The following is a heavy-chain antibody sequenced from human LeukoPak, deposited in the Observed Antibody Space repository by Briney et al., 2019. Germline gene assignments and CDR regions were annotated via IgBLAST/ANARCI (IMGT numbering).Heavy chain of an antibody. Sequence: GGSLRLSCAASGFTFSSYAMHWVRQAPGKGLEWVAVISYDGSNKYYADSVKGRFTISRDSSKNTLYLQMNSLRDEDTAVYYCARDFFAFGGVIALLDYWGQGTLVTVSS. CDR1: GFTFSSYA. CDR2: ISYDGSNK. J-gene: IGHJ4*02. CDR3: ARDFFAFGGVIALLDY. D-gene: IGHD3-16*02. V-gene: IGHV3-30*04.